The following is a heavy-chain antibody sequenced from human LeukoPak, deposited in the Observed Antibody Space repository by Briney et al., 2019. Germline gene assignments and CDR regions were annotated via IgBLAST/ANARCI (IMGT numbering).Heavy chain of an antibody. D-gene: IGHD3-22*01. V-gene: IGHV3-23*01. CDR1: GFTFSSYW. Sequence: GGSLRLSCAAYGFTFSSYWMSWVRQAPGKGLEWVSAISGSGGSTYYADSVKGRFTISRDNSKNTLYLQMNSLRAEDTAVYYCAKDRGYYDSSGYYYGYAFDIWGQGTMVTVSS. CDR2: ISGSGGST. J-gene: IGHJ3*02. CDR3: AKDRGYYDSSGYYYGYAFDI.